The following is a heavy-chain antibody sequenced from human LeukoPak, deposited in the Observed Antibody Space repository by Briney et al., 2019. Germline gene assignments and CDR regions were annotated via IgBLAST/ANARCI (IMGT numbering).Heavy chain of an antibody. J-gene: IGHJ4*02. CDR3: ATRGYSYGEFDY. Sequence: GSLRLSCAASGFTFSSYGMHWVRQAPGKGLEWVAVISYDGSNKYCADSVKGRFTISRDNSKNTLYLQMNSLRAEDTAVYYCATRGYSYGEFDYWGQGTLVTVSS. D-gene: IGHD5-18*01. V-gene: IGHV3-30*03. CDR2: ISYDGSNK. CDR1: GFTFSSYG.